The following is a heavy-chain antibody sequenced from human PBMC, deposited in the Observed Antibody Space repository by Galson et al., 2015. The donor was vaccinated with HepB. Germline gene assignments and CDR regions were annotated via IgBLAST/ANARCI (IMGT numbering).Heavy chain of an antibody. Sequence: QSGAEVKKPGESLKISCQGLGYKFTTYWIAWVRQMPGQGLEWMGIIYPGDLDTRYSPSFEGQVTISAGKSTNTAYLQWSSLKASDTAMYYCARLLAGPYYFPIGGQGTLVSASP. CDR2: IYPGDLDT. CDR1: GYKFTTYW. CDR3: ARLLAGPYYFPI. J-gene: IGHJ4*02. D-gene: IGHD2/OR15-2a*01. V-gene: IGHV5-51*01.